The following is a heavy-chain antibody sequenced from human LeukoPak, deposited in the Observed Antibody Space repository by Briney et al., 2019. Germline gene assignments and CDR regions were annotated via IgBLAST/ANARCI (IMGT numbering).Heavy chain of an antibody. J-gene: IGHJ4*02. D-gene: IGHD6-13*01. CDR3: ARVWGIAAPD. V-gene: IGHV4-59*01. CDR2: IYYSGST. CDR1: GGSISSYY. Sequence: SETLSLTCTVSGGSISSYYWSWIRQPPGKGLEWIGYIYYSGSTNYNPSLKSRVTVSVDTSKNQFSLKLSSVTAADTAVYYCARVWGIAAPDWGQGTLVTVSS.